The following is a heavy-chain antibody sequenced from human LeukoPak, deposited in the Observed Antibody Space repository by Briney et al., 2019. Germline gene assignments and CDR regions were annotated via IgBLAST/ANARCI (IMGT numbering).Heavy chain of an antibody. CDR3: AREAMGTIPYFDY. Sequence: GGSLRLSCAASGFSFSNHGMHWVRQAPGKGLEWVAVIWYDGSNKYYADSVKGRFTISRDNSKNTVYLQMNSLRAGDTAVYYCAREAMGTIPYFDYWGQGTLVTVSS. J-gene: IGHJ4*02. V-gene: IGHV3-33*01. CDR1: GFSFSNHG. D-gene: IGHD5-24*01. CDR2: IWYDGSNK.